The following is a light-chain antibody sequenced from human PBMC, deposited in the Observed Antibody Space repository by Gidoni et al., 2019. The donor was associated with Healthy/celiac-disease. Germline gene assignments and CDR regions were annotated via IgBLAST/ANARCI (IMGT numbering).Light chain of an antibody. CDR3: GTWDSSLSAAV. V-gene: IGLV1-51*01. CDR2: DNN. CDR1: SSNIGNNY. J-gene: IGLJ2*01. Sequence: QSVLTQPPSVSAAPGQKVTISCSGSSSNIGNNYVSWYQQLPGTAPKRLIYDNNKRPSGIPDRFSGSKSGTSATLGITGLQTGYEADYYCGTWDSSLSAAVFGGGTKLTVL.